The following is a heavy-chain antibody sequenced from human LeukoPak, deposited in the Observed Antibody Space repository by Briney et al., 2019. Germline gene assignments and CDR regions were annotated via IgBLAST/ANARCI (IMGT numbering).Heavy chain of an antibody. CDR3: ATGGRLGLDY. V-gene: IGHV1-24*01. CDR2: FDPEDGET. D-gene: IGHD3/OR15-3a*01. CDR1: GYTLNELS. Sequence: SVHVPCKVSGYTLNELSMHWLGQAPRKGREWMGGFDPEDGETIYAQKSQGRVTMTEDTSTDTAYMGLSSLRSEDTPVYYCATGGRLGLDYWGQGTRVTVSS. J-gene: IGHJ4*02.